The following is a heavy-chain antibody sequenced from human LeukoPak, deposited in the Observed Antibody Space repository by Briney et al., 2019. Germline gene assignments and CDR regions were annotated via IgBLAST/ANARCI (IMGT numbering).Heavy chain of an antibody. CDR3: ARAVAAAGVDP. J-gene: IGHJ5*02. V-gene: IGHV4-30-2*01. D-gene: IGHD6-13*01. Sequence: SETLSLTCAVSGGSISSGGHSWSWIRQPPGKGLEWTGYIYHSGSTYYNPSLKSRVTISVDRSKNQFSLKLSSVTAADTAVYYCARAVAAAGVDPWGQGTLVTVST. CDR2: IYHSGST. CDR1: GGSISSGGHS.